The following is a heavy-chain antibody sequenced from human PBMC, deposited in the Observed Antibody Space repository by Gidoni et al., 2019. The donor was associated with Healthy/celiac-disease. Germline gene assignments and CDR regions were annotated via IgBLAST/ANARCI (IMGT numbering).Heavy chain of an antibody. CDR2: ISYDGSNK. V-gene: IGHV3-30*18. J-gene: IGHJ4*02. CDR1: GFTFSSYG. CDR3: AKAEYSGYELGSKDYFDY. D-gene: IGHD5-12*01. Sequence: QVQLVESGGGVVQPGRSLRLSWAASGFTFSSYGMHWVRQAPGKGLEWVAVISYDGSNKYYADSVKGRFTISRDNSKNTLYLQMNSLRAEDTAVYYCAKAEYSGYELGSKDYFDYWGQGTLVTVSS.